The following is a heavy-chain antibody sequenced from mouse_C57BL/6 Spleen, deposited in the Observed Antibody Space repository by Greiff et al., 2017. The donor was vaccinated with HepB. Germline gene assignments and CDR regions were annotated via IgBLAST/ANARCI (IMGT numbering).Heavy chain of an antibody. CDR2: IYPRSGNT. CDR3: ARSGSSGPLSD. V-gene: IGHV1-81*01. J-gene: IGHJ3*01. Sequence: VQLQQSGAELARPGASVKLSCKASGYTFTSYGISWVKQRTGQGLEWIGEIYPRSGNTYYNEKFKGKATLTADKSSSTAYMELRSLTSEDSAVYFCARSGSSGPLSDWGQGTLVTVSA. D-gene: IGHD3-2*02. CDR1: GYTFTSYG.